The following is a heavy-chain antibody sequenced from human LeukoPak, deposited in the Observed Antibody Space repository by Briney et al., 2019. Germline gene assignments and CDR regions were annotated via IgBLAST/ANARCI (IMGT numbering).Heavy chain of an antibody. D-gene: IGHD3-10*01. CDR3: AREVEITMVRGPNGAFDI. CDR2: ISYDGSNK. CDR1: GFTFSSYA. V-gene: IGHV3-30-3*01. J-gene: IGHJ3*02. Sequence: GGSLRLSCAASGFTFSSYAMHWVRQAPGKGLEWVAVISYDGSNKYYADSVKGRFTISRDNSKNTLYLQMNSLRAEDTAVYYCAREVEITMVRGPNGAFDIWGQGTMVTVSS.